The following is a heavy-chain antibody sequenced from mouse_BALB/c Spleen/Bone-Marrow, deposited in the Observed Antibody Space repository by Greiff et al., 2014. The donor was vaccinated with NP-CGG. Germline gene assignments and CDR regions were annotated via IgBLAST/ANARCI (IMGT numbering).Heavy chain of an antibody. CDR1: GSTFSDYY. CDR3: ARDGNYYAMDY. V-gene: IGHV5-4*02. J-gene: IGHJ4*01. D-gene: IGHD2-1*01. CDR2: ISDGGSYT. Sequence: EVMLVESGGGLVKPGGSLKLSCAASGSTFSDYYMYWVRQTREKRLEWVATISDGGSYTYYPDSVKGRFTISRDNAKNNLYLQMSSLKSEDTAMYYCARDGNYYAMDYWGQGTSVTVSS.